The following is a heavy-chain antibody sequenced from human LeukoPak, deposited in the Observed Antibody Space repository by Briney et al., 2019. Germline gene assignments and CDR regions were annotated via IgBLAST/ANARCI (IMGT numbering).Heavy chain of an antibody. D-gene: IGHD1-26*01. CDR1: GGSFSGYY. V-gene: IGHV4-34*01. J-gene: IGHJ4*02. Sequence: SETLSLTCAVYGGSFSGYYWSWIRQPPGKGLEWIGQINHSGSTNYSPSLKSRVTISVDTSKNQFSLKLSSVTAADTAVYYCARAGGKWEHYFDSWGQGTLVTVSS. CDR2: INHSGST. CDR3: ARAGGKWEHYFDS.